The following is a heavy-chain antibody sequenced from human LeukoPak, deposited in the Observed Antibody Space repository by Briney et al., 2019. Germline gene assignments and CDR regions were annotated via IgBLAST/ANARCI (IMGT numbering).Heavy chain of an antibody. J-gene: IGHJ4*02. D-gene: IGHD1-26*01. CDR3: ARADGLLDPFDY. CDR1: GFTFSSYS. CDR2: ISSSSGTI. Sequence: PGGSLRLSCAASGFTFSSYSMNWVRRAPGRGLEWVSYISSSSGTIYYADSVKGRFTISRDNAKNSLYLQMNSLRAEDTAVYYCARADGLLDPFDYWGQGTLVTVSS. V-gene: IGHV3-48*01.